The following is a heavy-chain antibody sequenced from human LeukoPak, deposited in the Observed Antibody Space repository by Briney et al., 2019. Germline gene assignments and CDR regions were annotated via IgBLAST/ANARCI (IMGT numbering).Heavy chain of an antibody. V-gene: IGHV4-34*01. CDR3: ARGLPGHGYNYNH. CDR1: GGSFSGYY. J-gene: IGHJ5*02. CDR2: INHSGST. Sequence: SETLSLTCAVYGGSFSGYYWSWIRQPPGKGLEWIGEINHSGSTNYNPSLKSRVTISVDTSKNQFSLKLSSVTAADTAVYYCARGLPGHGYNYNHWGQGTLVTVSS. D-gene: IGHD5-24*01.